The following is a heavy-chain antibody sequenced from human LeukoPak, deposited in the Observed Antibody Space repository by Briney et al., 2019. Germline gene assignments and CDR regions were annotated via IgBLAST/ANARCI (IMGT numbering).Heavy chain of an antibody. V-gene: IGHV4-59*01. CDR2: IYYSGST. D-gene: IGHD2-2*01. CDR1: GGSISSYY. J-gene: IGHJ4*02. CDR3: ARHCSSTSCYASVFDY. Sequence: SETLSLTCTVSGGSISSYYWSWIRQPPGKGLEWIGYIYYSGSTNYNPSLKSRVTISVDTSKNQFSLKLSSVTAADTAVYYCARHCSSTSCYASVFDYWGQGTLVTVSS.